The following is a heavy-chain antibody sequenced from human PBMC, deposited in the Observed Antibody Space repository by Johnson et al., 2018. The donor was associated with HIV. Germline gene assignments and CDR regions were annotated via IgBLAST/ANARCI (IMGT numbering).Heavy chain of an antibody. V-gene: IGHV3-53*01. CDR2: IYSGGST. Sequence: VQLVESGGGLIQPGGSLRLSCAASGFTVSSNYMSWVRQAPGKGLEWVSVIYSGGSTYYADSVKGRFTISRDNSKNTLYLQLNSLRAEDTALYYCIKDSDTYYYGSGDAWYVWGQGTMVSVSS. D-gene: IGHD3-10*01. J-gene: IGHJ3*01. CDR1: GFTVSSNY. CDR3: IKDSDTYYYGSGDAWYV.